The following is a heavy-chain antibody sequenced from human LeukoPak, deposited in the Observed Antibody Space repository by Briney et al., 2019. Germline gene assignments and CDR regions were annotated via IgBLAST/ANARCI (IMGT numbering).Heavy chain of an antibody. V-gene: IGHV3-74*01. CDR1: GFTFSSYW. J-gene: IGHJ3*02. CDR3: ARAFSNAFDI. CDR2: INSDGSST. Sequence: GGSLRLSCAASGFTFSSYWMHWVRQSRGKGLVWVSRINSDGSSTSYADSVTGRFNISRDIAKNTLYLQMNSLRAEDTAVYYCARAFSNAFDIWGQGTMVTVSS.